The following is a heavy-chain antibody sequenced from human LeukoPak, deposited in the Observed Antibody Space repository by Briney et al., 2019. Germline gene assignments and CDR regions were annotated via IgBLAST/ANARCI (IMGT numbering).Heavy chain of an antibody. J-gene: IGHJ4*02. V-gene: IGHV3-21*01. CDR3: ARGLCSSTSCYRVPDY. CDR2: ISSSSSYI. CDR1: GFTFSSYS. Sequence: GGSLRLSCAASGFTFSSYSMNWVRQAPGKGLERVSSISSSSSYIYYADSVKGRFTISRDNAKNSLYPQMNSLRAEDTAVYYCARGLCSSTSCYRVPDYWGQGTLVTVSS. D-gene: IGHD2-2*02.